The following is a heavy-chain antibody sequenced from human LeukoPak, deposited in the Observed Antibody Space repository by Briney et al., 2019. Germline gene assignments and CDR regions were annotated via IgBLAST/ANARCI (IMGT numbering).Heavy chain of an antibody. V-gene: IGHV4-39*01. Sequence: PGGSLRLSCAASGFTFSNAWMSWVRQPPGKGLEWIGSIYYSGSTYYNPSLKSRVTISVDTSKNQFSLKLSSVTAADTAFYYCARLTITAAGLVDYWGQGTLVTVSS. CDR3: ARLTITAAGLVDY. CDR1: GFTFSNAW. J-gene: IGHJ4*02. CDR2: IYYSGST. D-gene: IGHD6-13*01.